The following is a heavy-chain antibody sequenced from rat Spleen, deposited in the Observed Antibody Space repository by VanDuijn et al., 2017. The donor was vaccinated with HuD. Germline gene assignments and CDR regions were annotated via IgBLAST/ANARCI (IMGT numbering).Heavy chain of an antibody. CDR1: GFTFSDYY. D-gene: IGHD1-3*01. V-gene: IGHV5-7*01. J-gene: IGHJ2*01. CDR3: ARHAGDYGSYFDY. Sequence: EVQLVASGGGLVQPGRSLKLSCAASGFTFSDYYMACVRQAPTKGLEWVATISYDGGRIFYRDSVKGRFTISRDNAKSTLYLQMDSLRSEDTATYYCARHAGDYGSYFDYWGQGVMVTVSS. CDR2: ISYDGGRI.